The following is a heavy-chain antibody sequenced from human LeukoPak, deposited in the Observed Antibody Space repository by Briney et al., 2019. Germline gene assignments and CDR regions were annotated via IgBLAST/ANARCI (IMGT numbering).Heavy chain of an antibody. Sequence: SETLSLTCTVSGGSISSYYWSWIRQPPGKGLEWIGYVYYSGSTNYNPSLKSRVTISVDTSENQFSLRLTSVSAADTAVYYCARSELLWFGGVNSGFDYWGQGTLVTVSS. D-gene: IGHD3-10*01. CDR1: GGSISSYY. J-gene: IGHJ4*02. CDR3: ARSELLWFGGVNSGFDY. CDR2: VYYSGST. V-gene: IGHV4-59*01.